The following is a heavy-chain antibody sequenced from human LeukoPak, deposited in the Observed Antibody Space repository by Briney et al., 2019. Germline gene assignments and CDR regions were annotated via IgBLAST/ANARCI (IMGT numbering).Heavy chain of an antibody. J-gene: IGHJ6*02. CDR3: ARYGSGSYYNYGMDG. CDR2: IYYSGST. D-gene: IGHD3-10*01. V-gene: IGHV4-59*08. Sequence: KPSETLSLTCTVSGGSISSYYWSWIRQPPGKGLEWIGYIYYSGSTNYNPSLKSRVTISVDTSKNQFSLKLSSVTAADTAVYYCARYGSGSYYNYGMDGWGQGTTVTVSS. CDR1: GGSISSYY.